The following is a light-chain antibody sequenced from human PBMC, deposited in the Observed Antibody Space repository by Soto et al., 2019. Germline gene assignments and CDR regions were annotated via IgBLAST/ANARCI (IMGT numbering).Light chain of an antibody. CDR1: TSDVGGYNL. CDR2: EGT. CDR3: FPFTTTSTHV. V-gene: IGLV2-14*02. J-gene: IGLJ1*01. Sequence: QSVLTQPASVSGSPGQSITISCSGTTSDVGGYNLVSWYQQHTAKAPKLLIYEGTQRPSGVSSRFSGSKSGNTASLTISGLQVEDEAEYFCFPFTTTSTHVFGTGTKVTVL.